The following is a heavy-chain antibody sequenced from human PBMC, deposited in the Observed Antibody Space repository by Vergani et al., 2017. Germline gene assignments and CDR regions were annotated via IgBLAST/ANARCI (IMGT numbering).Heavy chain of an antibody. D-gene: IGHD5-12*01. J-gene: IGHJ4*02. CDR1: GFTFSSYS. CDR2: ISSSSSTI. Sequence: EVQLVESGGGLVQPGGSLRLSCAASGFTFSSYSMNWVRQAPGKGLEWVSYISSSSSTIYYADSVKGRFTISRDNAKNSLYLQMNSLRAEDTAVYYCARDKGATIPYYWGQGTLVTVSS. V-gene: IGHV3-48*01. CDR3: ARDKGATIPYY.